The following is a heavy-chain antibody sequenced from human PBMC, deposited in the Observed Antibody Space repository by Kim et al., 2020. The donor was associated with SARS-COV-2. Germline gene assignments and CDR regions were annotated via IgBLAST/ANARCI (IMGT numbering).Heavy chain of an antibody. J-gene: IGHJ4*02. D-gene: IGHD3-10*01. Sequence: YNPSLKRRVTISVDTSKNQFSLKLSSVTAADTAVYYCASYYYGSGSYRDYWGQGTLVTVSS. V-gene: IGHV4-34*01. CDR3: ASYYYGSGSYRDY.